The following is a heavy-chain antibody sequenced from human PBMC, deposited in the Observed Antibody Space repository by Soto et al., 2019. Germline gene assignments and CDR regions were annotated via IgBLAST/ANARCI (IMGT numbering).Heavy chain of an antibody. J-gene: IGHJ3*02. V-gene: IGHV3-21*01. CDR1: GFTFSIYS. Sequence: PGGSLRLSCAASGFTFSIYSMNWFRQAPGKGLEWVSSISSSSSYIYYADSVKGRFTISRDNAKNSLYLQMNSLRAEDTAVYYCARIQLGSAAFDTWGQGTMVTVSS. CDR3: ARIQLGSAAFDT. D-gene: IGHD6-6*01. CDR2: ISSSSSYI.